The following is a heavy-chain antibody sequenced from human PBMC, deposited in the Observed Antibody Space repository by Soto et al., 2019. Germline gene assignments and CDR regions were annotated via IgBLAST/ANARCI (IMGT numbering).Heavy chain of an antibody. CDR1: GFTFTSYA. D-gene: IGHD6-19*01. V-gene: IGHV3-33*08. CDR2: IWYDGSNK. J-gene: IGHJ3*02. CDR3: ARGGSGWAFDI. Sequence: GGSLRLSCVASGFTFTSYAMHWVRQAPGKGLEWVAVIWYDGSNKYYADSVKGRFTISRDNSKNTLYLQMNGLRAEDTAVYYCARGGSGWAFDIWGQGTMVTVSS.